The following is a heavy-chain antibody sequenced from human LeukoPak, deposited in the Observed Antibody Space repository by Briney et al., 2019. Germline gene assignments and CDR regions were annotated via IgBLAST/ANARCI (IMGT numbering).Heavy chain of an antibody. CDR3: ARDWRSGYSIDN. J-gene: IGHJ4*02. V-gene: IGHV3-33*01. CDR1: GFTFSSYG. D-gene: IGHD6-19*01. Sequence: PGRSLRLSCAASGFTFSSYGMHWVRQAPGKGLEWVAVIWFDGSNKFYRDSVRGRFTISRDNAKNSLYLQMNSLRAEDTALYYCARDWRSGYSIDNWGQGTLVTVSS. CDR2: IWFDGSNK.